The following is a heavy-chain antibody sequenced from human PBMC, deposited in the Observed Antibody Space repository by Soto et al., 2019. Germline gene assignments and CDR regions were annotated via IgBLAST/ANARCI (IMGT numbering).Heavy chain of an antibody. Sequence: PSETLSLTCTVSGGSISSSIYYWAWIRQPPGKGLEWTGSIYYIGSTHYNPSLKSRVTISVDTSKNQFSLKLSSVTAADTAVYYCARHLNDGDYFDFWGLGTLVTVSS. D-gene: IGHD1-1*01. CDR3: ARHLNDGDYFDF. V-gene: IGHV4-39*01. CDR1: GGSISSSIYY. J-gene: IGHJ4*02. CDR2: IYYIGST.